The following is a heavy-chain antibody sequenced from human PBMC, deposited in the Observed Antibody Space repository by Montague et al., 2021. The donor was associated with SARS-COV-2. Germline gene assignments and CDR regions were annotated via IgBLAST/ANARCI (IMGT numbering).Heavy chain of an antibody. J-gene: IGHJ6*03. CDR1: GFTFSSYS. Sequence: LSLSWSASGFTFSSYSMNWVRQAPGKGLEWVSSISSSSSYIYYADSVKGRFTISRDNAKNSLYLQMNSLRAEDTAVYYCARVPRIRFMENYYYYMDVWGKGTTVTVSS. V-gene: IGHV3-21*01. CDR2: ISSSSSYI. CDR3: ARVPRIRFMENYYYYMDV. D-gene: IGHD3-16*01.